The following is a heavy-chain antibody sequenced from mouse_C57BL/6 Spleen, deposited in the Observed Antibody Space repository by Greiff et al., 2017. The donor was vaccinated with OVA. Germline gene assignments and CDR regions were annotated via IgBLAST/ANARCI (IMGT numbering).Heavy chain of an antibody. Sequence: QVQLQQPGAELVKPGASVKLSCKASGYTFTSYWMQWVKQRPGQGLEWIGEIDPSDSYTNYNQKFKGKATLTVDTSSSTAYMQLSSLTSEDSAVYYCARREGNYVDFDYWGQGTTLTVSA. D-gene: IGHD2-1*01. J-gene: IGHJ2*01. CDR2: IDPSDSYT. CDR3: ARREGNYVDFDY. CDR1: GYTFTSYW. V-gene: IGHV1-50*01.